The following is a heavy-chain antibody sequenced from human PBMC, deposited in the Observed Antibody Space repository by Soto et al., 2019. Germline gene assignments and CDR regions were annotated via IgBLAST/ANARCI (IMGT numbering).Heavy chain of an antibody. J-gene: IGHJ6*02. V-gene: IGHV4-39*01. CDR1: GGSISSRGYY. Sequence: QLQLQESGPGLVKPSETLSLTCTVSGGSISSRGYYWGWIRQTPGKGLEWIGSIDYSGSTYYYPSLKRRVTTSADTSKNQFSLKLSSVTAADTAVYYCARHNNGMDVWGQGTTVTV. CDR3: ARHNNGMDV. CDR2: IDYSGST.